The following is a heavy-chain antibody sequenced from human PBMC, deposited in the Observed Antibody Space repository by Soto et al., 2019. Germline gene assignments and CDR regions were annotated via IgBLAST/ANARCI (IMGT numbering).Heavy chain of an antibody. CDR2: IGSHAGGT. V-gene: IGHV3-23*01. Sequence: PGESLKISCAASGFTFSSYAMTWVRQSPGKGLEWVSSIGSHAGGTYYADSVKGRFAISRDNSKNMLYLQMNSLRVEDTAVYYCAGLDYSSSRYWGRGTLVTVSS. CDR3: AGLDYSSSRY. D-gene: IGHD6-13*01. CDR1: GFTFSSYA. J-gene: IGHJ4*02.